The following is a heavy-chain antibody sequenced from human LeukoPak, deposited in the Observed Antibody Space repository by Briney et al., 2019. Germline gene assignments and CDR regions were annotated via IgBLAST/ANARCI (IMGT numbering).Heavy chain of an antibody. CDR2: IIPIFGTA. D-gene: IGHD3-10*01. CDR1: GGTFSSYA. V-gene: IGHV1-69*13. Sequence: ASVKVSCKASGGTFSSYAISRVRQAPGQGLEWMGGIIPIFGTANYAQKFQGRVTITADESTSTAYMELSSLRSEDTAVYYCARRSGSGSYYDFDYWGQGTLVTVSS. CDR3: ARRSGSGSYYDFDY. J-gene: IGHJ4*02.